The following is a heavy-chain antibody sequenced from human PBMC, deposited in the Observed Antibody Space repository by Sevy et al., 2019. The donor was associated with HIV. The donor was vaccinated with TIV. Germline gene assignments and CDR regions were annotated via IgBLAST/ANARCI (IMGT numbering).Heavy chain of an antibody. J-gene: IGHJ4*02. D-gene: IGHD6-19*01. V-gene: IGHV3-33*01. Sequence: GGSLRLSCAASGFSFNGYGMHWVRQAPGKGLEWVAIIWYDGSNRSYRDSVKGRFTISRDNSKNTLYLQMNSLRAEDTAVYYCARESLAVAGIGYYFDYWGQGALVTVSS. CDR2: IWYDGSNR. CDR1: GFSFNGYG. CDR3: ARESLAVAGIGYYFDY.